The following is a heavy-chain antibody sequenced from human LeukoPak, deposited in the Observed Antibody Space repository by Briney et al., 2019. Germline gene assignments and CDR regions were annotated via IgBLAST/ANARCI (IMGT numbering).Heavy chain of an antibody. V-gene: IGHV4-34*01. CDR1: GGSFSGYY. D-gene: IGHD4-23*01. CDR3: ARGRNPITVVPSRIFDY. Sequence: SETLSLTCAVYGGSFSGYYWSWIRQPPGKGLEWIGEINHSGSTNYNPSLKSRVTISVDTSKNQFSLKLSSVTAADTAVYYCARGRNPITVVPSRIFDYWGQGTLVTVSS. CDR2: INHSGST. J-gene: IGHJ4*02.